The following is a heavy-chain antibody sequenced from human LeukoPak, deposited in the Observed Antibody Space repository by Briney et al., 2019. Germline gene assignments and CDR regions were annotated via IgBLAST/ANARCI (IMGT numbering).Heavy chain of an antibody. CDR3: TRDNLNDDVWGSYRPSLYYFDY. D-gene: IGHD3-16*02. CDR1: GFTFGDYA. CDR2: IRSKAYGGTT. J-gene: IGHJ4*02. Sequence: PGRSLRLSCTASGFTFGDYAMSWVRQAPGKGLEWVGFIRSKAYGGTTEYAASVKGRFTISRDDSKSIAYLQMNSLKTEDTAVYYCTRDNLNDDVWGSYRPSLYYFDYWGQGTLVTVSS. V-gene: IGHV3-49*04.